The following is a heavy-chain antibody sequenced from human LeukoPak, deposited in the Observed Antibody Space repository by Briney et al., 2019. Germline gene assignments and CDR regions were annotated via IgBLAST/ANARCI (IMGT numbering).Heavy chain of an antibody. CDR1: GGSISSSSYY. Sequence: SETLSLTCTVSGGSISSSSYYWGWIRQPPGKGLEWIGSIYYSGSTYYNPSLKSRVTISVDTSKNQFSLKLSSVTAADTAVYYCASRGSYCSGGSCHGGYWGQGTLVTVSS. CDR2: IYYSGST. D-gene: IGHD2-15*01. J-gene: IGHJ4*02. CDR3: ASRGSYCSGGSCHGGY. V-gene: IGHV4-39*01.